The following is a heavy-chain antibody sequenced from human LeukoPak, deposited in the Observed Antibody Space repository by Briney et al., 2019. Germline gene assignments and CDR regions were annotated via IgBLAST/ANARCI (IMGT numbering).Heavy chain of an antibody. CDR2: IVGGGATT. V-gene: IGHV3-23*01. CDR3: AKARLSTGWAYNDD. D-gene: IGHD6-19*01. CDR1: GFTFTNYA. Sequence: GGSLRLSCAASGFTFTNYAMSWVRQAPGKGLEWVSAIVGGGATTFYADSVKCRFTISRDNAKNTVSLQMNFLRADDTAVYYCAKARLSTGWAYNDDWGQGTLVTVSS. J-gene: IGHJ4*02.